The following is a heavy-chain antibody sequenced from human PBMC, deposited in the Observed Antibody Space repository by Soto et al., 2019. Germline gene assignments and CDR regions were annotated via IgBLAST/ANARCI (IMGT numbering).Heavy chain of an antibody. CDR2: ISSSGSTI. V-gene: IGHV3-48*03. CDR3: ARDRLVVVTAGYGMDV. Sequence: GGSLRLSCAASGFTFSSYEMNWGRQAPGKGLEWVSYISSSGSTIYYADSVKGRFTISRDNAKNSLYLQMNSLRAEDTAVYYCARDRLVVVTAGYGMDVWGQGTTVTVSS. J-gene: IGHJ6*02. D-gene: IGHD2-21*02. CDR1: GFTFSSYE.